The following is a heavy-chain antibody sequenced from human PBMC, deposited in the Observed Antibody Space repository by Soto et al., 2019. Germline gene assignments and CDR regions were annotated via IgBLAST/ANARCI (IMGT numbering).Heavy chain of an antibody. CDR1: GGSISSGGYS. CDR3: AGYCSGGSCYSGFDY. D-gene: IGHD2-15*01. Sequence: QLQLQESGSGLVKPSQTLSLTCAVSGGSISSGGYSWSWIRQPPGKGLEWIGYIYHSGSTYYNPSLKSRVTISVDRSKNQFSLKLSSVTAADTAVYYCAGYCSGGSCYSGFDYWGQGTLVTVSS. CDR2: IYHSGST. V-gene: IGHV4-30-2*01. J-gene: IGHJ4*02.